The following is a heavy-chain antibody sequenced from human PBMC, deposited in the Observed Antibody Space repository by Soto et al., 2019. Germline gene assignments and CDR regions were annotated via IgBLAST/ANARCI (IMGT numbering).Heavy chain of an antibody. J-gene: IGHJ3*02. Sequence: EVQLLESGGGLVQPGGSLRLSCAASGFTFTSYSMNWVRQAPGKGLEWVSSVRSSGADTYYADSVKGRFTISRDNSKNTLYRQMNSLRAEDTAIYYCAKTIEQQLVRCAFDIWGQGTMVTVSS. CDR2: VRSSGADT. CDR3: AKTIEQQLVRCAFDI. V-gene: IGHV3-23*01. CDR1: GFTFTSYS. D-gene: IGHD6-13*01.